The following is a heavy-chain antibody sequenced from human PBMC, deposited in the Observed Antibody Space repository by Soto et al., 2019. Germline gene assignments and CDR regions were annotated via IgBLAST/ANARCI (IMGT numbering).Heavy chain of an antibody. CDR3: ARARLDCSGGSCYLENAFDY. CDR1: GGTFSSYA. V-gene: IGHV1-69*01. D-gene: IGHD2-15*01. J-gene: IGHJ4*02. Sequence: QVQLVQSGAEVKKPGSSVKVSCKASGGTFSSYAISWVRQAPGQGLEWMGGIIPIFGTANYAQKFQGRVTITADESTSTAYMELSSLRSEDTAVNYCARARLDCSGGSCYLENAFDYWGQGTLVTVSS. CDR2: IIPIFGTA.